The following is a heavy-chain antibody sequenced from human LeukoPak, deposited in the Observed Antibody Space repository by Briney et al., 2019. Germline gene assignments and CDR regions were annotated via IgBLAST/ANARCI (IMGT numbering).Heavy chain of an antibody. J-gene: IGHJ6*02. Sequence: PSETLSLTCTVSGGSISSYYWSWIRQPPGKGLEWIGYVHYSGSTNYNPSLKSRVTISADTSKNQFSLKLTSVTAADTAVYYCARPGYSSSRQYYYYYGMDVWGQGTTVTVSS. V-gene: IGHV4-59*01. CDR1: GGSISSYY. CDR2: VHYSGST. CDR3: ARPGYSSSRQYYYYYGMDV. D-gene: IGHD6-13*01.